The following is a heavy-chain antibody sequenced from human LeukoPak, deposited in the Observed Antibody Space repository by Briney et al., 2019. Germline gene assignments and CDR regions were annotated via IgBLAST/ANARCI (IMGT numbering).Heavy chain of an antibody. Sequence: PGGSLRPSCAASGFTFSSYAMSWVRQAPGKGLEWVSAISGSGGSTYYADSVKGRFTISRDNSKNTLYLQMNSLRAEDTAVYYCAKGSSWIQLWLLDYWGQGTLVTVSS. CDR2: ISGSGGST. CDR3: AKGSSWIQLWLLDY. V-gene: IGHV3-23*01. CDR1: GFTFSSYA. D-gene: IGHD5-18*01. J-gene: IGHJ4*02.